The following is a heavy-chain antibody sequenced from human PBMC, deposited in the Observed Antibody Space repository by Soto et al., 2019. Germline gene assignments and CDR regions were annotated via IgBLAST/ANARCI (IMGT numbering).Heavy chain of an antibody. CDR1: GYNFTTYW. V-gene: IGHV5-51*01. D-gene: IGHD3-10*01. J-gene: IGHJ5*02. Sequence: PGESLKISCKGSGYNFTTYWIGWVRQMPGKGLEWMGIIYPGDSDTRYSPSFQGQVTISADKSISTAYLQWSSLKASDTAMYYCARAYYGSGSYCWFDPWGQGTLVTVSS. CDR3: ARAYYGSGSYCWFDP. CDR2: IYPGDSDT.